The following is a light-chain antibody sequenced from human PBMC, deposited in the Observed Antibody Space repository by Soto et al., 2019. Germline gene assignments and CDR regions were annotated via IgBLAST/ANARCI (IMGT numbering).Light chain of an antibody. V-gene: IGKV1-39*01. CDR2: AAS. J-gene: IGKJ3*01. Sequence: DIQMTQSPSSLSASVGDRVTITCRASQSISSYLNWYQQKPGKAPKLLIYAASSLQSGVPSRFSGSGSGTDFTLTISSLQPEYFATYYCQQSYSTLSFTFGPGTKVDIK. CDR1: QSISSY. CDR3: QQSYSTLSFT.